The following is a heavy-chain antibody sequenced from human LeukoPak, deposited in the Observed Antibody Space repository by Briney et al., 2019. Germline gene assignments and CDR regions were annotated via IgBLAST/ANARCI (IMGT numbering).Heavy chain of an antibody. V-gene: IGHV3-9*01. J-gene: IGHJ3*02. D-gene: IGHD4-17*01. CDR3: AKDTAQDYGDYEGNAFDI. CDR2: ISWNSGSI. CDR1: GFTFDDYA. Sequence: GRSLRLSCAASGFTFDDYAMHWVRQAPGKGQEWVSGISWNSGSIGYADSVKGRFTISRDNAENSLYLQMNNLRAEDTALYYCAKDTAQDYGDYEGNAFDIWGQGTMVTVSS.